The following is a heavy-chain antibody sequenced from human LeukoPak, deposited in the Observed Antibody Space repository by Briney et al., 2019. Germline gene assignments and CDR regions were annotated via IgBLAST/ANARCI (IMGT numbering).Heavy chain of an antibody. J-gene: IGHJ4*02. CDR3: ARHSSVRSPFDY. V-gene: IGHV4-59*08. CDR1: GGSMNNYY. Sequence: KTSETLSLTCIVSGGSMNNYYWSWIRQPPGKVLEWIGYIYYSGSTNYNPSLKSRVTISVDTSKNQFSLELSSATAADTAVYYCARHSSVRSPFDYWGQGTLVTVSS. D-gene: IGHD5/OR15-5a*01. CDR2: IYYSGST.